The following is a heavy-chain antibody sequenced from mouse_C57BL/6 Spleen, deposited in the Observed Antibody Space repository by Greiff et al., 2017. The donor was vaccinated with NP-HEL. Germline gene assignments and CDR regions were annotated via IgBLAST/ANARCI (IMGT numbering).Heavy chain of an antibody. CDR2: IDPSDSYT. CDR1: GYTFTSYW. V-gene: IGHV1-69*01. D-gene: IGHD1-1*01. J-gene: IGHJ3*01. Sequence: VQLQQPGAELVMPGASVKLSCKASGYTFTSYWMHWVKQRPGQGLEWIGEIDPSDSYTNYNQKFKGKSTLTVDKSSSTAYMQLSSLTSEDSAVYYCARMYYGSSWFAYWGQGTLVTVSA. CDR3: ARMYYGSSWFAY.